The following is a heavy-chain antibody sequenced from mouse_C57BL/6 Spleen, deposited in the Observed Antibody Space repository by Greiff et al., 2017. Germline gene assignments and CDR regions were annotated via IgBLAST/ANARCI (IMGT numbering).Heavy chain of an antibody. J-gene: IGHJ3*01. V-gene: IGHV1-80*01. CDR2: IYPGDGDT. CDR1: GYAFSSYW. Sequence: QVQLQQSGAELVKPGASVKISCKASGYAFSSYWMNWVKQRPGKGLEWIGQIYPGDGDTNYNGKFKGKATLTADKSSSTAYMQLSSLTSEDSAVYFCARGDSNYGWFAYWGQGTLVTVSA. D-gene: IGHD2-5*01. CDR3: ARGDSNYGWFAY.